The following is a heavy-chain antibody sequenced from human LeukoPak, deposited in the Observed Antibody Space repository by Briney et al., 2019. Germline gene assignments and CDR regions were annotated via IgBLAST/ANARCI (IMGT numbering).Heavy chain of an antibody. Sequence: SETLSLTCAVYGGSFSGYYWSWIRQPPGKGLEWIGEINHSGSTNYNPSLKSRVTISVDTSKNQFSLKLSSVTAADTAVYYCAGGPYSSGWYDGNYYFDYWGQGTLVTVSS. CDR3: AGGPYSSGWYDGNYYFDY. V-gene: IGHV4-34*01. CDR2: INHSGST. J-gene: IGHJ4*02. D-gene: IGHD6-19*01. CDR1: GGSFSGYY.